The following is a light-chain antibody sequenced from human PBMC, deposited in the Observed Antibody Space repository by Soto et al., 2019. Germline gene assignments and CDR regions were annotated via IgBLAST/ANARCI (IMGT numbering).Light chain of an antibody. CDR1: ISNIGNNY. V-gene: IGLV1-51*02. CDR3: GTWDNSLSAWV. CDR2: EKN. Sequence: QSVLTQPPSVSAAPGQKVRISCTGSISNIGNNYVSWYQQLPGTAPKLLVYEKNKRPSGISDRFSGSKSGTSAALDITGLQTGDEGDYYCGTWDNSLSAWVFGGGTKLTVL. J-gene: IGLJ3*02.